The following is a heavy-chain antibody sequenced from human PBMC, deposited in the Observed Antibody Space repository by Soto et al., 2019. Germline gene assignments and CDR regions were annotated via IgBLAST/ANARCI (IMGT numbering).Heavy chain of an antibody. D-gene: IGHD6-13*01. CDR1: GFTFSSYG. J-gene: IGHJ6*01. CDR3: AKGLSSSTLKSYYYYGMDV. CDR2: ISYDGSNK. Sequence: QVQLVESGGGVVQPGRSLRLSCAASGFTFSSYGMHWVRQAPGKGLEWVAVISYDGSNKYYADSVKGRFTISRDNSKNTLYLQMNSMRAEDTAVYYCAKGLSSSTLKSYYYYGMDVW. V-gene: IGHV3-30*18.